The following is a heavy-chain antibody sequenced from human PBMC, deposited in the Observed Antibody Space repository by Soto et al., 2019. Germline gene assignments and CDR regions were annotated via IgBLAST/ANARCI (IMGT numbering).Heavy chain of an antibody. CDR1: GGTFSRYS. CDR3: AREDRDRETGLVPAAIDGMDV. J-gene: IGHJ6*02. V-gene: IGHV1-69*08. Sequence: QVQLVQSGAEVKKPGSSVKVSCKASGGTFSRYSFTLVRQAPGHGLEWMGRILPVFGIASYAQKFQGRVKITADKSTSTAYMELSSLRSENTAVYYCAREDRDRETGLVPAAIDGMDVWCQGTTVTVSS. D-gene: IGHD2-2*01. CDR2: ILPVFGIA.